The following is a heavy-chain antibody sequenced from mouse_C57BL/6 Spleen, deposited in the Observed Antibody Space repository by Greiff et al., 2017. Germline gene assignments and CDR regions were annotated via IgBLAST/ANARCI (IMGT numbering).Heavy chain of an antibody. CDR2: IDPSDSYT. D-gene: IGHD2-1*01. V-gene: IGHV1-59*01. CDR1: GYTFTSYW. J-gene: IGHJ2*01. Sequence: QVQLQQPGAELVRPGTSVKLSCKASGYTFTSYWMHWVKQRPGQGLEWIGVIDPSDSYTNYNQKFKGKATLTVDTSSCTAYMQLSSLTSEDSAVYYCARSGDGNYYFDYWGQGTTLTVSS. CDR3: ARSGDGNYYFDY.